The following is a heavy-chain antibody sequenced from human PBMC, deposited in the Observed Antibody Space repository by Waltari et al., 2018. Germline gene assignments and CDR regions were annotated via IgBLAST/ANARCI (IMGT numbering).Heavy chain of an antibody. CDR3: ARGDWYFDV. CDR1: GFVFTNHW. V-gene: IGHV3-74*01. J-gene: IGHJ2*01. Sequence: QMVESGGGLVQPGGSLRLSCEASGFVFTNHWMHGVRQSPGKGLGWVPRINNDGSGGHYADSVKGRFTISRDNAKNTLYLQMNNLRAADTAMYFCARGDWYFDVWGRPILVTVSS. D-gene: IGHD3-16*01. CDR2: INNDGSGG.